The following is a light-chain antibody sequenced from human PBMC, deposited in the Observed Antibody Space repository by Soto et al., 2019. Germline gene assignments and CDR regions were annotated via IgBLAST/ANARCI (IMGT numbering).Light chain of an antibody. CDR2: EVS. CDR3: NSYTSSSTLV. CDR1: SSDVGGYKY. J-gene: IGLJ1*01. Sequence: QSALTQPASVSGSPGQSITISCTGTSSDVGGYKYVSWYQQHPGKAPKLMIYEVSNRPSGVSNRFSGSKSGNTASLTISGLQADDEADYYCNSYTSSSTLVFXTGTNVTVL. V-gene: IGLV2-14*01.